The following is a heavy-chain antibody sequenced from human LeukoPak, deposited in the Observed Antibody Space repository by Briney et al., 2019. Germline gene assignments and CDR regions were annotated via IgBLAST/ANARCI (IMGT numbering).Heavy chain of an antibody. V-gene: IGHV3-30-3*01. Sequence: PGWSLRLSCAASGFTFSSYAMHWLRQAPGKGLEWVAVISDDGRNKHYGDSVKGRSTISRDNFKYTLYLQMNSPRAEDTAVYYWASLGVNYWGQGTLVTVSS. J-gene: IGHJ4*02. CDR2: ISDDGRNK. D-gene: IGHD3-16*01. CDR3: ASLGVNY. CDR1: GFTFSSYA.